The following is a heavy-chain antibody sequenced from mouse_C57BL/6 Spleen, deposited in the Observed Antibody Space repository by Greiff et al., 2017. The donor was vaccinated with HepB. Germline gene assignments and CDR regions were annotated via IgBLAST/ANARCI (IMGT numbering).Heavy chain of an antibody. CDR3: ASHSLYFDV. Sequence: QVHVKQSGAELVKPGASVKMSCKASGYTFTSYWITWVKQRPGQGLEWIGDIYPGSGSTNYNEKFKSKATLTVDTSSSTAYMQLSSLTSEDSAVYYCASHSLYFDVWGTGTTVTVSS. CDR2: IYPGSGST. V-gene: IGHV1-55*01. CDR1: GYTFTSYW. J-gene: IGHJ1*03. D-gene: IGHD6-2*01.